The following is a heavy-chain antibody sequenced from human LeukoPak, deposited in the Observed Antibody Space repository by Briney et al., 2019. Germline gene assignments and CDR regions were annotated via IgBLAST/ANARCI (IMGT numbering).Heavy chain of an antibody. V-gene: IGHV4-34*01. CDR2: INHSGST. J-gene: IGHJ6*03. CDR1: DGSFSGYY. CDR3: ARALWFGESYYYYMDV. D-gene: IGHD3-10*01. Sequence: PSETLSLTCAVYDGSFSGYYWSWIRQPPGKGLEWIGEINHSGSTNYNPSLKSRVTISVDTSKNQFSLKLSSVTAADTAVYYCARALWFGESYYYYMDVWGKGTTVTVSS.